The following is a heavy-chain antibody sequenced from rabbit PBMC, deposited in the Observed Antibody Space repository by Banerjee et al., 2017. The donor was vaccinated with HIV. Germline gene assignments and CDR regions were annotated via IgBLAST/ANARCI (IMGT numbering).Heavy chain of an antibody. CDR3: ARDFYNYAGYGGYG. V-gene: IGHV1S40*01. J-gene: IGHJ2*01. CDR2: INTSSGNT. Sequence: MCWVRQAPGKGLEWIACINTSSGNTVYASWAKGRFTISKTSSTTVTLQMTSLTAADTATYFCARDFYNYAGYGGYGWGPGTLVTVS. D-gene: IGHD7-1*01.